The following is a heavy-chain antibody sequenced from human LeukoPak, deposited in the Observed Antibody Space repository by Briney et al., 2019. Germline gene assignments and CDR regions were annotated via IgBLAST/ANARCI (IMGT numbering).Heavy chain of an antibody. CDR1: GFTFSSYA. D-gene: IGHD6-19*01. Sequence: GGSLRLSCAASGFTFSSYAMHWVRQAPGKGLEWVAVISYDGSNKYYADSVKGRFTISRDNPKNTLYLQMNSLRAEDTAVYYCAGAYSSGWYEVFYFDYWGQGTLVTVSS. V-gene: IGHV3-30-3*01. CDR2: ISYDGSNK. J-gene: IGHJ4*02. CDR3: AGAYSSGWYEVFYFDY.